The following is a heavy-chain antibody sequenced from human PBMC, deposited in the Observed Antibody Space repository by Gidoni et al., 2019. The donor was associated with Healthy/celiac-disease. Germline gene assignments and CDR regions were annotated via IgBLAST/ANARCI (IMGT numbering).Heavy chain of an antibody. CDR1: GGTFSSYA. D-gene: IGHD2-2*01. Sequence: QVQLVQSGAEVTKPGSSVKVSCKASGGTFSSYAIRGVRQAPGQGLEWMGGIIPIFGTANYAQKFQGRVTITADESTSTAYMELSSLRSEDTAVYYCAGGSYCSSTSCYSYFDYWGQGTLVTVSS. V-gene: IGHV1-69*01. CDR2: IIPIFGTA. J-gene: IGHJ4*02. CDR3: AGGSYCSSTSCYSYFDY.